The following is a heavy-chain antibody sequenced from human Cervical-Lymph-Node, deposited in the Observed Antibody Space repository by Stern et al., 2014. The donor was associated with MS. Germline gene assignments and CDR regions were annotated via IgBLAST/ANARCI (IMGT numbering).Heavy chain of an antibody. D-gene: IGHD5-18*01. CDR2: IYTTGST. Sequence: QVQLVESGPGLVKPSQTLSLTCTVSGGSVGSGSYDWSWIRQPAGKGLEWIGRIYTTGSTYYNPSLKSRVSISIDTPKHQFPLKLPSVTAADTAVYYCARDKEDTNMAFRYFDNWGQGTLVTVSS. CDR1: GGSVGSGSYD. CDR3: ARDKEDTNMAFRYFDN. V-gene: IGHV4-61*02. J-gene: IGHJ4*02.